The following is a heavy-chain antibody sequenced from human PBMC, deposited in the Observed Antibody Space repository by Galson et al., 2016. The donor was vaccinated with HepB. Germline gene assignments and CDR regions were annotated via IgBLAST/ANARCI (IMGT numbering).Heavy chain of an antibody. D-gene: IGHD3-22*01. Sequence: TLSLTCTVSGGSISSGGYYWSWIRQHPGKGLEWIGYIYYRGSTYYNPSLKSRITVSVDTSKNQFSLTMTAMTAADTAVYYCARTNYFYDGSGYYLGAFNVWGQGTMVTVSS. CDR1: GGSISSGGYY. J-gene: IGHJ3*01. V-gene: IGHV4-31*03. CDR2: IYYRGST. CDR3: ARTNYFYDGSGYYLGAFNV.